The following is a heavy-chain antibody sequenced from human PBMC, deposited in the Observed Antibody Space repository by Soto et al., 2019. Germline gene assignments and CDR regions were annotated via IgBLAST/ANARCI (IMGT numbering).Heavy chain of an antibody. CDR3: VSPHSDSSNAFDL. D-gene: IGHD3-22*01. V-gene: IGHV3-30-3*01. CDR1: GFTFSHYA. Sequence: QRQLVESGGGVVQPGRSLRLSCAGSGFTFSHYAIHWVRQPPGKGLEWVALVSYDGDNQYFTDSVRGRFSISRDNSKTTVYLEMNSLRLDDTATYFCVSPHSDSSNAFDLWGQGTLVTVSS. J-gene: IGHJ5*02. CDR2: VSYDGDNQ.